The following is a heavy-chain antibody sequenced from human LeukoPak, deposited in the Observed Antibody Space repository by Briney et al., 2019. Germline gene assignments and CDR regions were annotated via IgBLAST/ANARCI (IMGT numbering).Heavy chain of an antibody. J-gene: IGHJ4*02. Sequence: PGGSLRLSCAASGFTFSSYSMNWVRQAPGKGLEWVSSISSSSSYIYYADSVKGRFTISRDNAKNSLYLQMNSLRAEDTAVYYCAREGGITWELLDYWGQGTLVTVSS. D-gene: IGHD1-26*01. CDR1: GFTFSSYS. CDR3: AREGGITWELLDY. CDR2: ISSSSSYI. V-gene: IGHV3-21*01.